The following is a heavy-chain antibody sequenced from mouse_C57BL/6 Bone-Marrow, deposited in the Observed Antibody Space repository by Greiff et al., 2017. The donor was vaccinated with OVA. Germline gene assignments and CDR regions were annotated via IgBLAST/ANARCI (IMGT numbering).Heavy chain of an antibody. D-gene: IGHD2-2*01. J-gene: IGHJ4*01. CDR3: ARWFSRAMDY. Sequence: QVQLQQSGPELVKPGASVKISCKASGYAFSSSWMNWVKQRPGKGLEWIGRIYPGGGDTNYNGKFKGKATLTADKSSSTAYMQLSSLTSEDSAVYFCARWFSRAMDYWGQGTSVTVSS. CDR2: IYPGGGDT. CDR1: GYAFSSSW. V-gene: IGHV1-82*01.